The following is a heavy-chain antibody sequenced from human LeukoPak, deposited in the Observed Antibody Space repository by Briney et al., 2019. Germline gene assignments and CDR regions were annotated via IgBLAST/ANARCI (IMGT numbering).Heavy chain of an antibody. D-gene: IGHD2-2*01. J-gene: IGHJ5*02. CDR1: TFTFSNYG. CDR2: LRYDGSSK. V-gene: IGHV3-30*02. CDR3: AKVGGSTSFFDP. Sequence: GGSLRLSCAASTFTFSNYGMHWVRQAPGKGLEWVAFLRYDGSSKYYLDSVKGRFTVSRDNSKNTLYLQMNSLRAEDTAVYYCAKVGGSTSFFDPWGQGTLVTVSS.